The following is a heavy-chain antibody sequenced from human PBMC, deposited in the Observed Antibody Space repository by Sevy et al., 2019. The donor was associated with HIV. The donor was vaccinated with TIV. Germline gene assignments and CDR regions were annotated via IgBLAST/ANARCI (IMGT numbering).Heavy chain of an antibody. D-gene: IGHD3-3*01. CDR3: AREAGGQYYEFWSGYYTRYFDY. V-gene: IGHV1-18*01. CDR2: ISAYNGNT. Sequence: ASVKVSCKASGYTFTSYGISWVRQAPGQGLEWMGWISAYNGNTNYAQKLQGRVTMTTDTSTSTAYMELRSLRSDDTAVYYCAREAGGQYYEFWSGYYTRYFDYWGQGTLVTVSS. J-gene: IGHJ4*02. CDR1: GYTFTSYG.